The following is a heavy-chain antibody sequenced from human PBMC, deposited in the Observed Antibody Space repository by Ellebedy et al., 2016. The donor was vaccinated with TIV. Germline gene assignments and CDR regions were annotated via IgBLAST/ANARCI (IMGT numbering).Heavy chain of an antibody. V-gene: IGHV1-69*04. CDR2: IIPILGIA. CDR1: GGTFSSYA. D-gene: IGHD3-10*01. J-gene: IGHJ4*02. Sequence: ASVKVSCKASGGTFSSYAISWVRQAPGQGLEWMGRIIPILGIANYAQKFQGRVTITRDTSASTAYMELSSLRSEDTAVYYCARDYKGPFDYWGQGTLVTVSS. CDR3: ARDYKGPFDY.